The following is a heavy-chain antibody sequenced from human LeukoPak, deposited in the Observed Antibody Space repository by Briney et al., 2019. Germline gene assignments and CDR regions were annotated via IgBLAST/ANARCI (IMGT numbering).Heavy chain of an antibody. V-gene: IGHV4-30-4*08. CDR2: IYYSGST. D-gene: IGHD4-23*01. CDR3: ARDYGGNPDSSYFDY. CDR1: GGSISSGDYY. Sequence: PSETLSLTCTVSGGSISSGDYYWSWIRQPPGKGLEWIGYIYYSGSTYYNPSLKSRVTISVDTSTNQFSLKLSSVTAADTAVYYCARDYGGNPDSSYFDYWGQGTLVTVSS. J-gene: IGHJ4*02.